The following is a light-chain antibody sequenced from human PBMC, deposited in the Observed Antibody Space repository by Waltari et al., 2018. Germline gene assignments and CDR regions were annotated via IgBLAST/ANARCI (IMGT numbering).Light chain of an antibody. Sequence: QSALTQPASVSGSPGQSITISCTGSRSDVGGYNYVSWFQQPPGKAPKLMIYEVSNRPSGVSDRFSGSKSGNTASLTISGLQPEDEADYYCSSYTSSTTVVFGGGTKLTVL. CDR3: SSYTSSTTVV. CDR1: RSDVGGYNY. CDR2: EVS. V-gene: IGLV2-14*01. J-gene: IGLJ2*01.